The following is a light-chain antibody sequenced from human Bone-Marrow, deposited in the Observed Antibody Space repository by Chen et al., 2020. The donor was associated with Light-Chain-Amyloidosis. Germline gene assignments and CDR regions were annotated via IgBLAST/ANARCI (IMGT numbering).Light chain of an antibody. CDR1: QGIRND. Sequence: AIYMTQFPSSLSASVGDRVTITCRASQGIRNDVGWYQQKPGKAPKLLIYVASNLESGVPSRFSGSGSGTDFTLTISSLQPEDFATYYCLQDYSHPWTFGQGIKVEIK. CDR3: LQDYSHPWT. V-gene: IGKV1-6*01. CDR2: VAS. J-gene: IGKJ1*01.